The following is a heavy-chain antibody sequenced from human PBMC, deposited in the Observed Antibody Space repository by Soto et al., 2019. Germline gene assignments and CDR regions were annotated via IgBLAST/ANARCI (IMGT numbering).Heavy chain of an antibody. CDR2: IKQDGSES. D-gene: IGHD1-26*01. CDR3: SRERTADELHCFDR. J-gene: IGHJ4*02. CDR1: GITFSRYW. V-gene: IGHV3-7*05. Sequence: SLSCAGSGITFSRYWVGWVRQDPGKGLEWVANIKQDGSESCYGASLKGRFTISSDNAKNSLYLQRSRLRADDTAVYYYSRERTADELHCFDRWGQGALVTVSS.